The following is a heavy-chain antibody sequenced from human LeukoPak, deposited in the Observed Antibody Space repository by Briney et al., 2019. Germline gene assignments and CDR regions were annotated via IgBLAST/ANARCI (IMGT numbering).Heavy chain of an antibody. CDR2: ITWDGDST. CDR3: AKNSEGGSSWPYFDN. D-gene: IGHD6-13*01. J-gene: IGHJ4*02. Sequence: GGSLRLSCAASGFIFDDYSMHWVRQAPGKGLEWVSLITWDGDSTYYADSVKGRFTISRDNNRNSLYLQMNSLITDDTASYYCAKNSEGGSSWPYFDNWGQGTLVTVSS. V-gene: IGHV3-43*01. CDR1: GFIFDDYS.